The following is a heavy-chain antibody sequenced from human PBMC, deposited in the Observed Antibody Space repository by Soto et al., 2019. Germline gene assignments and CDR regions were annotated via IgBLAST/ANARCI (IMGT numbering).Heavy chain of an antibody. V-gene: IGHV1-8*01. CDR3: ARMWVGTMVIDS. J-gene: IGHJ4*02. D-gene: IGHD3-10*01. Sequence: QVQLVQSGTEVQEPGASVKVSCKASGYTFISYDINWVRQASGQGLEWMGWMNPNSGNAGYVQKFQGRVTMTRNTSISTAYRELSSLRSEDTAIYYCARMWVGTMVIDSWGQGTLVTVSS. CDR2: MNPNSGNA. CDR1: GYTFISYD.